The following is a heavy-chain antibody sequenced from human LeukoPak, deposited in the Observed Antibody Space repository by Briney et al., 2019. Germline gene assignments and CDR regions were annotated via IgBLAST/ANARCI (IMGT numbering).Heavy chain of an antibody. CDR1: GFTFSSYA. CDR2: ISGSGGST. Sequence: GGSLRLSCAASGFTFSSYAMSWVRQAPGKGLEWVSAISGSGGSTYYADSVKGRFTISRDNSKNTLYLQMNSLRAEDTAVYYCANLGLMVWGAPPVDYWGQGTLVTVSS. D-gene: IGHD3-10*01. V-gene: IGHV3-23*01. CDR3: ANLGLMVWGAPPVDY. J-gene: IGHJ4*02.